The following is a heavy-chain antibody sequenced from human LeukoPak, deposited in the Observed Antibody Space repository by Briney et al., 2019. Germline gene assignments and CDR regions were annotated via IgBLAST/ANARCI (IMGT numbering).Heavy chain of an antibody. J-gene: IGHJ4*02. CDR2: ISASGTLT. CDR3: ASLGYCSGNSCRAPFDY. Sequence: PGGSLRLSCAASGFSFSSYEMNWVRQAPGKGLEWISYISASGTLTHYADSVEGRFTISRDNAKNSLYLQMNSLRAEDTAVYYCASLGYCSGNSCRAPFDYWGQGALVTVSS. V-gene: IGHV3-48*03. CDR1: GFSFSSYE. D-gene: IGHD2-2*01.